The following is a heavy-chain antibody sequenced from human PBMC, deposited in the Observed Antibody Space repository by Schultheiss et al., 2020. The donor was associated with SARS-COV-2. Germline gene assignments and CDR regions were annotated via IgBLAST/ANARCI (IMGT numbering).Heavy chain of an antibody. V-gene: IGHV4-61*05. CDR3: ARGAGYYDFWSGYSDV. Sequence: SETLSLTCTVSGGSISSSSYYWGWIRQPPGKGLEWIGYIYYSGSTNYNPSLKSRVTISVDTSKNQFSLKLSSVTAADTAVYYCARGAGYYDFWSGYSDVWGKGTTVTVSS. CDR2: IYYSGST. J-gene: IGHJ6*04. CDR1: GGSISSSSYY. D-gene: IGHD3-3*01.